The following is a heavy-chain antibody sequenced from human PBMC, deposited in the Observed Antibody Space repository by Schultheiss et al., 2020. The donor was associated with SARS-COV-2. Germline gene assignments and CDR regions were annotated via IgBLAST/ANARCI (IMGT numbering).Heavy chain of an antibody. Sequence: GESLKISCAASGFTFRTSAMSWVRQAPGKGLEWVSSIGDSGSRTYYADSVKGRFTISRDNSKNTLYLQMNSLRAEDTAVYYCASLSGEYQLLGFDYWGQGTLVTVSS. V-gene: IGHV3-23*01. D-gene: IGHD2-2*01. CDR2: IGDSGSRT. CDR1: GFTFRTSA. CDR3: ASLSGEYQLLGFDY. J-gene: IGHJ4*02.